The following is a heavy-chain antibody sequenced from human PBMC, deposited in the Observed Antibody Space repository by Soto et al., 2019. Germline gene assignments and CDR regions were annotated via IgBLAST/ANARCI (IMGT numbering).Heavy chain of an antibody. CDR3: ARFTVGAHYFDF. V-gene: IGHV1-18*01. CDR2: ISAYNGKT. D-gene: IGHD1-26*01. Sequence: ASVKVSCKASGYTFTSYGISWVRQAPGQGLEWMGWISAYNGKTNYAQKLQGRVTMTTDTSTSTAYMELSSLRSDDTAVYYCARFTVGAHYFDFWGQGTLVTVSS. J-gene: IGHJ4*02. CDR1: GYTFTSYG.